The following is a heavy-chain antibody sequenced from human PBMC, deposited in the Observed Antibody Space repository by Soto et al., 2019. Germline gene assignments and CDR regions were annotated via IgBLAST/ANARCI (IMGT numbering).Heavy chain of an antibody. Sequence: SVKVSCKASGGTFSSYAISWVRQAPGQGLEWMGGIIPIFGTANYAQKFQGRVTITADESTSTAYMELSSLRSEDTAVYYCARDGSTVTSIESYYYYGMDVWGQGTTVTVSS. CDR3: ARDGSTVTSIESYYYYGMDV. CDR1: GGTFSSYA. D-gene: IGHD4-17*01. V-gene: IGHV1-69*13. J-gene: IGHJ6*02. CDR2: IIPIFGTA.